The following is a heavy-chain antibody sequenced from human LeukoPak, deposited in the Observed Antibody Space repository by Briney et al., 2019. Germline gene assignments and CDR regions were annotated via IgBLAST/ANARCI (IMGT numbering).Heavy chain of an antibody. CDR2: ITWNGGST. D-gene: IGHD1-26*01. J-gene: IGHJ4*02. CDR3: AKDGRNYFDY. V-gene: IGHV3-43D*03. CDR1: GFIFDDYS. Sequence: GGSLRLSCAASGFIFDDYSMHWVRQAPGKGLEWVSLITWNGGSTYYADSVKGRFTISRDNSKNSLYLQMNSLRAEDTALYYCAKDGRNYFDYWGQGALVTVSS.